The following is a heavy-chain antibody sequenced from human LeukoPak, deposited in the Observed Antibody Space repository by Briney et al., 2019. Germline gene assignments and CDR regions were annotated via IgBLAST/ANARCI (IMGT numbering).Heavy chain of an antibody. CDR2: IYTSGST. Sequence: PSETLSLTCTVSGGSISSYFWSWIRQPAGKGLEWIGRIYTSGSTNYNPSLKSRVTISADKSTNQFSLKLSSVTAADTAVYYCATDRFGDLNYFDYWGQGTLVTVSS. J-gene: IGHJ4*02. CDR1: GGSISSYF. V-gene: IGHV4-4*07. CDR3: ATDRFGDLNYFDY. D-gene: IGHD3-3*01.